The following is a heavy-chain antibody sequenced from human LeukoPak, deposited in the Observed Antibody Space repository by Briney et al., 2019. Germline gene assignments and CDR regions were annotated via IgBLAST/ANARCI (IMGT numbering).Heavy chain of an antibody. J-gene: IGHJ3*02. CDR2: INHSGST. CDR3: ARSIVGAGGDAFDI. D-gene: IGHD1-26*01. V-gene: IGHV4-34*01. CDR1: GGSFSGYY. Sequence: PSETLSLTCAVYGGSFSGYYWSWIRQPPGKGLEWIGEINHSGSTNYNPSLKSRATISVDTSKNQFSLKLSSVTAADTAVYYCARSIVGAGGDAFDIWGQGTMVTVSS.